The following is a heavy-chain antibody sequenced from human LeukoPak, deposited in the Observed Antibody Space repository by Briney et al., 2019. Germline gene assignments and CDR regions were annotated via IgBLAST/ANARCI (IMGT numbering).Heavy chain of an antibody. CDR3: ARDRYCSSTSCYNLDH. J-gene: IGHJ4*02. V-gene: IGHV3-33*01. D-gene: IGHD2-2*02. CDR2: IWYDGSNK. Sequence: GGSLRLPCAASGFTFSSYGMYWVRQAPGKGLEWVAVIWYDGSNKYYADSVKGRFTISRDNSKNTLYLQMNSLRAEDTAVYYCARDRYCSSTSCYNLDHWGQGTLVTVSS. CDR1: GFTFSSYG.